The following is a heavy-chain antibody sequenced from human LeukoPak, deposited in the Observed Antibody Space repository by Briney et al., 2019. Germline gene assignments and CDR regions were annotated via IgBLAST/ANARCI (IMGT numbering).Heavy chain of an antibody. CDR2: INHSGST. D-gene: IGHD4-17*01. V-gene: IGHV4-34*01. Sequence: SETLSLTCAVYGGSFSGYYWSWIRQPPGKGLEWIGEINHSGSTNYNPSLKGRVTISVGTSKNQFSLKLSSVTAADTAVYYCARGHDYGDFFDYWGQGTLVTVSS. CDR1: GGSFSGYY. CDR3: ARGHDYGDFFDY. J-gene: IGHJ4*02.